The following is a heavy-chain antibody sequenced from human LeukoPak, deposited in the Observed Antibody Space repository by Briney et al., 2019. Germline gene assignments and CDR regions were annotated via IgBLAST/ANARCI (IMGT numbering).Heavy chain of an antibody. CDR2: ISSSSSYI. Sequence: GGSLRLSCAASGFTFSSYSMNWVRQAPGKGLEWVSSISSSSSYIYYADSVKGRFTISRDNSKNTLYLQMNSLRAEDTAVYYCARAYCGGDCSPGSLGYWGQGTLVTVSS. D-gene: IGHD2-21*02. V-gene: IGHV3-21*01. J-gene: IGHJ4*02. CDR3: ARAYCGGDCSPGSLGY. CDR1: GFTFSSYS.